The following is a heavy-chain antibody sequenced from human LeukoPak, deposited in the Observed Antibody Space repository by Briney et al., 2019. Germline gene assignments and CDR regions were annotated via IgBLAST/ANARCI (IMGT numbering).Heavy chain of an antibody. CDR3: ARADYYDSSGYSDY. Sequence: GGSLRLSCAASGFTFSSYWMHWVRQAPGKGLVWVSRINSDGSSTSYADSVKGRFTISRDNAKNTLYLQMNSLRAEDTAAYYCARADYYDSSGYSDYWGQGTLVTVSS. J-gene: IGHJ4*02. D-gene: IGHD3-22*01. V-gene: IGHV3-74*01. CDR1: GFTFSSYW. CDR2: INSDGSST.